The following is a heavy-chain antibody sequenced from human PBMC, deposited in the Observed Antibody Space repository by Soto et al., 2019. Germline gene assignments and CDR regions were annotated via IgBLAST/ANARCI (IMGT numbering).Heavy chain of an antibody. D-gene: IGHD4-17*01. CDR3: ARMNADSGSHYYAMDV. J-gene: IGHJ6*02. CDR2: FFSDAER. CDR1: GFSLSNGRMG. Sequence: QVTLKESGPVLVKPTETLTLTCTISGFSLSNGRMGVIWIRQPPGRALEWLAHFFSDAERSYSTSMQSRLTMSQDTSGTQVVLTMTNMDPQDTGTYFCARMNADSGSHYYAMDVWGPGTPVTVSS. V-gene: IGHV2-26*03.